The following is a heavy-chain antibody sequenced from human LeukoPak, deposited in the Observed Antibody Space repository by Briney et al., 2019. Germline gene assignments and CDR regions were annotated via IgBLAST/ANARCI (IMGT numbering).Heavy chain of an antibody. CDR3: ARVPIAAAGIGY. Sequence: SETLSLTCTVSGGSISSYYWSWIRQPPGKGLEWIGEINHSGSTNYNPSLKSRVAISVDTSKNQFSLKLSSVTAADTAVYYCARVPIAAAGIGYWGQGTLVTVSS. V-gene: IGHV4-34*01. CDR1: GGSISSYY. CDR2: INHSGST. D-gene: IGHD6-13*01. J-gene: IGHJ4*02.